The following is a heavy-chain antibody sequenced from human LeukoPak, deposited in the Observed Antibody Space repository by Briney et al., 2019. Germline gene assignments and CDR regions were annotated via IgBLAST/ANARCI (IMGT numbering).Heavy chain of an antibody. CDR2: ISGSGGST. CDR3: AKVSGGDYVNYYFDY. D-gene: IGHD4-17*01. CDR1: GFSFSDAW. V-gene: IGHV3-23*01. J-gene: IGHJ4*02. Sequence: GGSLRLSCTASGFSFSDAWFNWVRQAPGKGLEWVSAISGSGGSTYYADSVKGRFTISRDNSKNTLYLQMNSLRAEDTAVYYCAKVSGGDYVNYYFDYWGQGTLVTVSS.